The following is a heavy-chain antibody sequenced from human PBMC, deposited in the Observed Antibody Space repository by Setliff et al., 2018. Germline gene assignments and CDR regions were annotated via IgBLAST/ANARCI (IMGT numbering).Heavy chain of an antibody. Sequence: GASVKVSCKTSGYSFIRYYMYWVRQAPGQTLEWMGWIHAGSSNTLYSQRFQDRITISRDTSATTVHMELSSLRSDDTAVYYCARMSTSGPHYDYWGQGTLVTVSS. V-gene: IGHV1-3*01. CDR1: GYSFIRYY. D-gene: IGHD2-8*02. J-gene: IGHJ4*02. CDR3: ARMSTSGPHYDY. CDR2: IHAGSSNT.